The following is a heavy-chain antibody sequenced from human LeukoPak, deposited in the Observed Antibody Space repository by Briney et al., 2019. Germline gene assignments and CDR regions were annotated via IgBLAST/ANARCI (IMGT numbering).Heavy chain of an antibody. CDR3: ARDGRHYYGSGSYYLDWFDP. D-gene: IGHD3-10*01. V-gene: IGHV3-21*04. Sequence: GGSLRLSCAASGFTFSSYSMNWVRQAPGKGLEWVSSISSSSSYIYYADSVKGRFTISRDNAKRSLYLQMNSLRAEDTALYHCARDGRHYYGSGSYYLDWFDPWGQGTLVTVSS. J-gene: IGHJ5*02. CDR1: GFTFSSYS. CDR2: ISSSSSYI.